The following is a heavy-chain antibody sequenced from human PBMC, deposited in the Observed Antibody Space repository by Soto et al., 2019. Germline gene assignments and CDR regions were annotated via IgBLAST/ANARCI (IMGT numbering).Heavy chain of an antibody. D-gene: IGHD3-10*01. Sequence: PVGSLRLSCAASGLTFSRYAMNWVRQAPGRGLQWISGISVSGDNTSYVESVRGRFTVYRDNSKNTLYLQMNNLRAEDTALYYCAKDGKMRTKVWFPAGYGMDVWGQGTTVTVSS. CDR1: GLTFSRYA. CDR3: AKDGKMRTKVWFPAGYGMDV. CDR2: ISVSGDNT. V-gene: IGHV3-23*01. J-gene: IGHJ6*02.